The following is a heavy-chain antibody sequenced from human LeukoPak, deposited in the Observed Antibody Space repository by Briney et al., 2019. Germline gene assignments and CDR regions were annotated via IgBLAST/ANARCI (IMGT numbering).Heavy chain of an antibody. J-gene: IGHJ4*02. D-gene: IGHD3-22*01. CDR2: IKQDGSEK. CDR3: ARDGVYYDSSGRDY. CDR1: GFTFNSYW. Sequence: GGSLRLSCAASGFTFNSYWMSWVRQAQGKGLEWVANIKQDGSEKHYVDSVKGRFTISRDNAKNSLYLQMNSLRAEDTAVFYCARDGVYYDSSGRDYWGQGTLVTVSS. V-gene: IGHV3-7*01.